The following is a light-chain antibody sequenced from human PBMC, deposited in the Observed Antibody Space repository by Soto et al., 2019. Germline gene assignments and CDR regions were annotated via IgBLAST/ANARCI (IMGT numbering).Light chain of an antibody. Sequence: NFMLTQPHSVSESPGKTVTISCTRSSGSIASNYVQWYQQRPGSVPTTVIYEGNQRPSGVPDRFPGSTDGSSNSASLTISGLQTEDEADYYCQSYDSSTVVFGGGTKVTVL. CDR1: SGSIASNY. CDR2: EGN. V-gene: IGLV6-57*04. CDR3: QSYDSSTVV. J-gene: IGLJ2*01.